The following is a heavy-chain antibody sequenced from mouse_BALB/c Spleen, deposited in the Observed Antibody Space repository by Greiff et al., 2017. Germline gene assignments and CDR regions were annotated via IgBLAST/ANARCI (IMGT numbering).Heavy chain of an antibody. CDR3: TRGWDRNYAMDN. D-gene: IGHD3-3*01. CDR1: GYTFTDYA. J-gene: IGHJ4*01. Sequence: QVQLQQSGSVLVRPGVSVKISCKGSGYTFTDYAMHWVKQSHAKSLEWIGVISTYYGNTNYNEKFKGKATMTVDNTSSTAYMELARLTSEDSAIYYCTRGWDRNYAMDNGGQGTTVTVS. CDR2: ISTYYGNT. V-gene: IGHV1S137*01.